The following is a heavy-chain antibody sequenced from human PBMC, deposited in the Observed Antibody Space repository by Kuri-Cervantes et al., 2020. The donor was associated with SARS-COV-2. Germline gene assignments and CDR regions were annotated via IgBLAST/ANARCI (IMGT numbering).Heavy chain of an antibody. CDR3: QSFGGVIVQN. Sequence: GESLKISCAASGFTFSSYAMHWVRQAPGKGLEWVAVISYDGSNKYYADSVKGRFTISRDNSKNTLYLQMNSLRAEDTAVYYCQSFGGVIVQNWGQGTLVTVFS. V-gene: IGHV3-30-3*01. CDR2: ISYDGSNK. J-gene: IGHJ4*02. D-gene: IGHD3-16*02. CDR1: GFTFSSYA.